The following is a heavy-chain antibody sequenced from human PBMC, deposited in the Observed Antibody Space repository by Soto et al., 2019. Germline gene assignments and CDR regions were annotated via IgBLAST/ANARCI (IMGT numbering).Heavy chain of an antibody. J-gene: IGHJ5*02. V-gene: IGHV4-39*01. Sequence: QLQLQESGPGLVKPSETLSLTCTVSGGSISSSSYYWGWIRQPPGKGLEWIGSIYYSGSTYYNPSPKILVTISVDTSKNQSSRKLSSVTAADTAVYYCARHPESMWGSTGYGYNWFDPWGQETLVTVSS. D-gene: IGHD2-21*01. CDR3: ARHPESMWGSTGYGYNWFDP. CDR2: IYYSGST. CDR1: GGSISSSSYY.